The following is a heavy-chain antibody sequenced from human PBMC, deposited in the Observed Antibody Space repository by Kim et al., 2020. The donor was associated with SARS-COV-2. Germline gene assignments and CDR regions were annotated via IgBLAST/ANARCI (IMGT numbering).Heavy chain of an antibody. J-gene: IGHJ4*02. D-gene: IGHD6-13*01. Sequence: VASVTGRFTIPRDNAKNSPYLQMNRLIAGDTAVYYCARGGSSWYTYYCDYWGQGTLVTVSS. CDR3: ARGGSSWYTYYCDY. V-gene: IGHV3-7*01.